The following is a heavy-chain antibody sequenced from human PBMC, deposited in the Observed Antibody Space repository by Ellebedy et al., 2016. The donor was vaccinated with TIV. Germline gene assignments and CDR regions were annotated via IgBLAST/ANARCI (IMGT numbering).Heavy chain of an antibody. J-gene: IGHJ3*02. V-gene: IGHV4-34*01. CDR1: GGSFSGYY. Sequence: GSLRLSXAVYGGSFSGYYWSWIRQPPGKGLEWIGEINHSGSTNYNPSLKSRVTISVDTSKNQFSLKLSSVTAADTAVYYCARVGYSSSWYYAFDIWGQGTMVTVSS. CDR2: INHSGST. CDR3: ARVGYSSSWYYAFDI. D-gene: IGHD6-13*01.